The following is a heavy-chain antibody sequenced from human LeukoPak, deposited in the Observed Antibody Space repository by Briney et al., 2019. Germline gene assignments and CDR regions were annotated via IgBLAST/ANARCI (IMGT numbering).Heavy chain of an antibody. CDR2: AYSGGIT. CDR1: GFTFSSYA. D-gene: IGHD4-11*01. J-gene: IGHJ5*02. V-gene: IGHV3-53*01. CDR3: ARVEGDYTPNRFDP. Sequence: GGSLRLSCAASGFTFSSYAMHWVRQAPGKGLVWVSVAYSGGITYYLDSVKGRFTVSRDNAKNTLYLQMDSLRAEDTAIYYCARVEGDYTPNRFDPWGQGTLVTVSS.